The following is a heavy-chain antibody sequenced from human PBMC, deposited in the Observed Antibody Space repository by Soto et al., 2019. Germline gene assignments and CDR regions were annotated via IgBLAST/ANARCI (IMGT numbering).Heavy chain of an antibody. CDR1: GGSISSGGYS. CDR3: ARDSGHEGLGELSL. V-gene: IGHV4-30-2*01. D-gene: IGHD3-16*02. Sequence: SETLSLTCAVSGGSISSGGYSWSWIRQPPGKGLEWIGYIYHSGSTYYNPSLKSRVTISVDRSKNQFSLKLSSVTAADTAVYYCARDSGHEGLGELSLWGQGTLVTVSS. CDR2: IYHSGST. J-gene: IGHJ4*02.